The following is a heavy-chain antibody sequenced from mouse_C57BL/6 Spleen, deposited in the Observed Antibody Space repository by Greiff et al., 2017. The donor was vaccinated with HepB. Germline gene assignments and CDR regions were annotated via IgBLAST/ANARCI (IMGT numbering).Heavy chain of an antibody. CDR1: GYAFSSSW. J-gene: IGHJ4*01. CDR2: IYPGDGDT. CDR3: ALGSPHAMDY. V-gene: IGHV1-82*01. D-gene: IGHD1-1*01. Sequence: VQLQQSGPELVKPGASVKISCKASGYAFSSSWMNWVKQRPGKGLEWIGRIYPGDGDTNYNGKFKGKATLTADKSSSTAYMQLSSLTSEDSAVYCCALGSPHAMDYWGQGTSVTVSS.